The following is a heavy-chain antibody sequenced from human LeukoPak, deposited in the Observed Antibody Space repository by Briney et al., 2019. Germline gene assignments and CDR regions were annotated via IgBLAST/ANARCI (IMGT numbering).Heavy chain of an antibody. Sequence: ASETLSLTCEVYGGSFSGYYWSWIRQPPGKGLEWIGEINHSGSTNYNPSLKSRVTISVDTSKNQFSLKLSSVTAADTAVYYCAGYSYGQGGIWGQGTRVTVSS. CDR2: INHSGST. CDR3: AGYSYGQGGI. V-gene: IGHV4-34*01. CDR1: GGSFSGYY. J-gene: IGHJ3*02. D-gene: IGHD5-18*01.